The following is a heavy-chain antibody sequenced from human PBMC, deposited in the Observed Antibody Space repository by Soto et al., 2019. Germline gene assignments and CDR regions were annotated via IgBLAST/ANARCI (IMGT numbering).Heavy chain of an antibody. Sequence: VQLLESGGGVVQPGGSLRLSCAVSGFTFSDYGMHWVRQAPGKGLEWVAAISHDGSNKFYGDSVKGRFTISRDNSKNTLLLQTDSLRDEDTAVYFCAKEARSRAVTATRVYGMDVWGQGTTVAVSS. CDR1: GFTFSDYG. CDR2: ISHDGSNK. V-gene: IGHV3-30*18. D-gene: IGHD4-17*01. J-gene: IGHJ6*02. CDR3: AKEARSRAVTATRVYGMDV.